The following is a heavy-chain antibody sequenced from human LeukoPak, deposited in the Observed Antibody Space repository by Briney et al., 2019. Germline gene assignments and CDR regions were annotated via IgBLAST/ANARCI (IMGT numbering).Heavy chain of an antibody. J-gene: IGHJ4*02. CDR3: AKDPYDTRYFDY. CDR2: LSGSGGDT. Sequence: TGGSLRLSCAASGFTFSRNAMSGVRQAPGKGLEWVSSLSGSGGDTYYADSVKGRFTISRDNSKNTVYLQMNSLRAEDTAVYYCAKDPYDTRYFDYWGQGTLVTVSS. D-gene: IGHD3-9*01. V-gene: IGHV3-23*01. CDR1: GFTFSRNA.